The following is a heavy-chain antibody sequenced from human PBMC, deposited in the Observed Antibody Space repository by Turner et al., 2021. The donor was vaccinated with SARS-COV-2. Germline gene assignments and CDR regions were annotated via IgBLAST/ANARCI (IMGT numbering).Heavy chain of an antibody. J-gene: IGHJ6*02. D-gene: IGHD6-19*01. V-gene: IGHV1-24*01. CDR1: GYTLTELS. CDR3: ATGVAVAGTPSDYYYYYGMDV. CDR2: FDPEDGET. Sequence: QVQLVQSGAEEKKPGASVKVSCKVSGYTLTELSMHWVRQAPGKGLEWMGGFDPEDGETIYAQKFQGRVTMTEDTSTDTAYMELSSLRSEDTAVYYCATGVAVAGTPSDYYYYYGMDVWGQGTTVTVSS.